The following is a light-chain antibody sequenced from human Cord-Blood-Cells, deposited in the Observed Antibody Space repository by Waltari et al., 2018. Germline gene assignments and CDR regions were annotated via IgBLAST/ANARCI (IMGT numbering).Light chain of an antibody. Sequence: SYVLTQPPSVSVAPGKTPRITCGGNNIGSKSGHWNQQKPGPAPVVVIYYSGDRPSGIPERFSGSNSGNTATLTISRVEAGDEADYYCQVWDSSSDHNYVFGTGTKVTVL. J-gene: IGLJ1*01. V-gene: IGLV3-21*04. CDR1: NIGSKS. CDR2: YSG. CDR3: QVWDSSSDHNYV.